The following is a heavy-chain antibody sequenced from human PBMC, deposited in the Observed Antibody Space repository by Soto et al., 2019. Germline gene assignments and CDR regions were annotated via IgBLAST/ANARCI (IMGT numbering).Heavy chain of an antibody. D-gene: IGHD1-20*01. CDR3: TKRPMCARDCWYFDD. J-gene: IGHJ4*02. V-gene: IGHV3-23*05. CDR2: IDDENIA. CDR1: GFNFRAYA. Sequence: EVRLLESGGGSEQPGGSLRLSCEASGFNFRAYAMYWVRQAPGKGLEWVSAIDDENIAYYADSVKGRFIITRDNSRNTLYLQMDGLRVEDTAIHFCTKRPMCARDCWYFDDWGQGTLVTVSS.